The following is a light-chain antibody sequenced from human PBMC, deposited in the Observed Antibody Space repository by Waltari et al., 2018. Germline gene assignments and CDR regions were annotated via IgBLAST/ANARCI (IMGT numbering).Light chain of an antibody. CDR1: SSDVGGYNY. CDR3: ASYTTTGTYV. V-gene: IGLV2-14*03. CDR2: DVT. Sequence: QSALTQPASVSGSPGQSIAISCTGTSSDVGGYNYFSWYQQHPGKAPNLIIYDVTNRPSGISDRFFGSKSGNTASLAISGLQADDEADYHCASYTTTGTYVFGTGTKVTVL. J-gene: IGLJ1*01.